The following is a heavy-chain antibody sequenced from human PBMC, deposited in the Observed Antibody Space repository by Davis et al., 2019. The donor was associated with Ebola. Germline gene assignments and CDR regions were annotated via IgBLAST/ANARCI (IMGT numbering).Heavy chain of an antibody. V-gene: IGHV3-21*01. D-gene: IGHD2-2*01. J-gene: IGHJ6*03. Sequence: PGGSLRLSCAASGFTFSSYWMSWVRQAPGKGLEWVSSISSSSSYIYYADSVKGRFTISRDNAKNSLYLQMNSLRDEDTAVYYCARHIVVVPAAINSMDVWGKGTTVTVSS. CDR3: ARHIVVVPAAINSMDV. CDR1: GFTFSSYW. CDR2: ISSSSSYI.